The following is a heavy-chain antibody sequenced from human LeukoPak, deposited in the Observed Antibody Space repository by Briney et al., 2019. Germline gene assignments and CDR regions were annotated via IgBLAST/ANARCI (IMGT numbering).Heavy chain of an antibody. V-gene: IGHV4-59*01. J-gene: IGHJ4*02. Sequence: PSETLSLTCTVSGGSISSYHWSWIRQPPGKGLEWIGYIYYSGSTNYNPSLKSRVTISVDTSKNQFSLKLSSVTAADTVVYYCASTLMGYYGSGSFNSYYFDYWGQGTLVTVSS. CDR3: ASTLMGYYGSGSFNSYYFDY. D-gene: IGHD3-10*01. CDR2: IYYSGST. CDR1: GGSISSYH.